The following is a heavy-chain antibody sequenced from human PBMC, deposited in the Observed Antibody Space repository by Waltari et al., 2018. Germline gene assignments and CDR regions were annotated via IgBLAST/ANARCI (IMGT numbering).Heavy chain of an antibody. CDR3: ARDMYYYGSGSYTS. J-gene: IGHJ4*02. V-gene: IGHV3-48*03. D-gene: IGHD3-10*01. Sequence: EVQLVESGGGLVQPGGSLRLSCAASGFTFSSYDMNWVRQAPGKGLEWVSYISSSGSTIYYADSVKGRFTISRDNAKNSLYLQMNSLRAEDTAVYYCARDMYYYGSGSYTSWGQGTLVTVSS. CDR1: GFTFSSYD. CDR2: ISSSGSTI.